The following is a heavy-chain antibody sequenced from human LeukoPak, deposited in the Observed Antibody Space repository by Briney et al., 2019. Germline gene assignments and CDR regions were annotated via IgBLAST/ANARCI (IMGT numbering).Heavy chain of an antibody. Sequence: GGSLRLSCAASGFTFSSYSMNWVRQAPGKGLEWVSSIIGNSGYIYYADSLKGRFTISRDNAKNSLYLQMNSLRAEDTAVYYCAKAVAGGGGFDYWGRGTLVTVSS. CDR2: IIGNSGYI. J-gene: IGHJ4*02. D-gene: IGHD6-19*01. CDR3: AKAVAGGGGFDY. CDR1: GFTFSSYS. V-gene: IGHV3-21*01.